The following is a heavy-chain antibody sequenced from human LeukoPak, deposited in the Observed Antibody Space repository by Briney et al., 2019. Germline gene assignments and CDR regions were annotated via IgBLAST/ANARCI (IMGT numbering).Heavy chain of an antibody. Sequence: ASVKVSCKASGYTFTSYAMHWMRQAPGQRLEWMGWINAGDGNTKYSQKFQGRVTITRDTSASTAYMELSSLRSEDTAMYYCARVPYSGTIFDPWGQGTLVTFSS. CDR3: ARVPYSGTIFDP. V-gene: IGHV1-3*01. CDR2: INAGDGNT. D-gene: IGHD1-26*01. J-gene: IGHJ5*02. CDR1: GYTFTSYA.